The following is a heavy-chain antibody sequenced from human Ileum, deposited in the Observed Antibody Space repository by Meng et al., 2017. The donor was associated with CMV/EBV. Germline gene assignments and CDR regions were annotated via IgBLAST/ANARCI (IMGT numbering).Heavy chain of an antibody. V-gene: IGHV3-21*03. CDR3: ARDNDWAFDY. D-gene: IGHD3-9*01. CDR2: FSRSRDNI. CDR1: GFTVGSNF. J-gene: IGHJ4*02. Sequence: EVQVVGAGGDLVQPGGSLRLSCAASGFTVGSNFMSWVRQAPGKGLEWISYFSRSRDNIAYADSVKGRFTISRDDAKKSLYLQMNSLRAEDTGVYYCARDNDWAFDYWGQGTLVTASS.